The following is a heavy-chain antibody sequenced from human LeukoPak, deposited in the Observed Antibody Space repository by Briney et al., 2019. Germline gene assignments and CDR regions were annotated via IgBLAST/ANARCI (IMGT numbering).Heavy chain of an antibody. D-gene: IGHD4-17*01. CDR1: GGSISSSGHY. V-gene: IGHV4-39*07. Sequence: SETLSLTCSVSGGSISSSGHYWGWVRQSPERGLDWIGSIYSNGNTYYNPSVKSRITISVDTSKNQFSLRLTSVTAAETAVYYCARSATVTTGYFDYWGQGALVTVSS. CDR3: ARSATVTTGYFDY. J-gene: IGHJ4*02. CDR2: IYSNGNT.